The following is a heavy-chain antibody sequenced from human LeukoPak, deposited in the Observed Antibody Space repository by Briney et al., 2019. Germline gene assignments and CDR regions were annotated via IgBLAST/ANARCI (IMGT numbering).Heavy chain of an antibody. V-gene: IGHV3-21*01. Sequence: GGSLRLFCVASGFTFITYSMNWVRQAPGKGLEWVSSISSSSDYIYYADSVKGRFTISRDSSKNMLYLQMNSLRAEDTAVYYCARDHYGLTSYPNPWGQGTLVTVSS. CDR3: ARDHYGLTSYPNP. CDR2: ISSSSDYI. J-gene: IGHJ5*02. D-gene: IGHD3-10*01. CDR1: GFTFITYS.